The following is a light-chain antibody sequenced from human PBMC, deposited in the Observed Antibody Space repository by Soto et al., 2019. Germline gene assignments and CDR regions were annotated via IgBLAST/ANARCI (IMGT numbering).Light chain of an antibody. Sequence: DIQMTHSQSSLSATEGEGVPITCRASRDIGNYLAWHQQKPGKVPKFLIYAASTLQPGVPSRFSGSGSGTDFTLTISSLQPEDVATYYCQKYNGAPPETFGPGTKVAIK. J-gene: IGKJ3*01. V-gene: IGKV1-27*01. CDR2: AAS. CDR1: RDIGNY. CDR3: QKYNGAPPET.